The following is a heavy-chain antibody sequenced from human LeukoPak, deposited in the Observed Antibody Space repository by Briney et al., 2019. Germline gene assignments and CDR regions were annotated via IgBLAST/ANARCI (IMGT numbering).Heavy chain of an antibody. CDR3: ARDRGSYGLDY. V-gene: IGHV1-18*01. Sequence: ASVKVSCKASGYTFTSYGISWVRQAPRQGLERMGWISAYNGNTNYAQKLQGRVTMTTDTYTSTAYMELRSLRSDDSAVYYCARDRGSYGLDYWGQGTLVTVSS. J-gene: IGHJ4*02. CDR1: GYTFTSYG. D-gene: IGHD3-16*01. CDR2: ISAYNGNT.